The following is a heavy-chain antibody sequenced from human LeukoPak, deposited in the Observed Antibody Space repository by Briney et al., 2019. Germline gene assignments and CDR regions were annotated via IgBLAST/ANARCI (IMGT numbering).Heavy chain of an antibody. CDR1: GGSISSYY. V-gene: IGHV4-59*01. J-gene: IGHJ4*02. CDR2: IYYSGST. Sequence: PSETLSLTCTVSGGSISSYYWSWIRQPPGKGLEWNGYIYYSGSTNYNPSLKSRVTISVDTSKNQFSLKLSSVTAADTAVYYCARGKRGYSYGYVDYWGQGTLVTVSS. D-gene: IGHD5-18*01. CDR3: ARGKRGYSYGYVDY.